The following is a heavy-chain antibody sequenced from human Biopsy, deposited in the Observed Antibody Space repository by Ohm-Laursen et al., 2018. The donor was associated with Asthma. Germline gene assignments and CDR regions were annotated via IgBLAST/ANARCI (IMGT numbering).Heavy chain of an antibody. Sequence: ASVKVSCKAHGDILGSFGIKWVRKVPGQGLEWMGGVIPIYGTTHTAQKFQGRVTITADESTSTAYMELTSLRKEDTAVYYCARGGYCTSPTCPWGRYATDVWGQGTTVTVSS. V-gene: IGHV1-69*13. J-gene: IGHJ6*02. CDR3: ARGGYCTSPTCPWGRYATDV. CDR2: VIPIYGTT. CDR1: GDILGSFG. D-gene: IGHD2-2*01.